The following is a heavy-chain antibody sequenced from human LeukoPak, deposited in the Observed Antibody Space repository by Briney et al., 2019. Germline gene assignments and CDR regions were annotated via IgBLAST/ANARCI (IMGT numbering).Heavy chain of an antibody. J-gene: IGHJ3*02. V-gene: IGHV3-23*01. CDR3: AKDRCSGGNCYDAFDI. CDR1: GFSFSNYA. CDR2: ISGSGVRT. D-gene: IGHD2-15*01. Sequence: PGGPLRLSCAASGFSFSNYAMSWVRQAPGKGLEWVSAISGSGVRTHYADSVRGRLTISRDKSKNTLYLQMNSLRAEDTAVYYCAKDRCSGGNCYDAFDIWGQGTVVTVSS.